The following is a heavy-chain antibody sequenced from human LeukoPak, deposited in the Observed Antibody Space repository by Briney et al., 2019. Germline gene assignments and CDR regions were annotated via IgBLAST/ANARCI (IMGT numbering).Heavy chain of an antibody. J-gene: IGHJ3*02. V-gene: IGHV3-11*06. D-gene: IGHD3-16*01. Sequence: GGSLRLSCAASGFTFSDYYMSWIRQAPGKGLEWVSYISSSSSYTNYADSVKGRFTISRGNAKNSLYLQMNSLRAEDTAVYYCASTYGPIDIWGQGTMVTVSS. CDR1: GFTFSDYY. CDR3: ASTYGPIDI. CDR2: ISSSSSYT.